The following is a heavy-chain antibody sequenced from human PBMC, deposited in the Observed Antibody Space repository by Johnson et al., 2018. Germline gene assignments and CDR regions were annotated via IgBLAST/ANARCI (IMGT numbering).Heavy chain of an antibody. CDR1: GFTFSTSD. CDR2: IWSSGTNK. V-gene: IGHV3-33*01. J-gene: IGHJ6*02. Sequence: QVQLVQSGGGVVQXGKSLRLXCAASGFTFSTSDMHWVRQAPGKGLEWVAGIWSSGTNKYYADSLQGRFTISRANSTNTLYLQMNSLRADDTAVYYCARAGYSSSWYAYGMDVWGQGTTVTVSS. D-gene: IGHD6-13*01. CDR3: ARAGYSSSWYAYGMDV.